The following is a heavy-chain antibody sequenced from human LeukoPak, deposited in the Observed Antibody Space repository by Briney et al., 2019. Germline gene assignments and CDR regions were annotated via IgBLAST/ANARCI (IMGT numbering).Heavy chain of an antibody. Sequence: GGSLRLSCVASGFTFSSYAMHWVRQAPGKGLEWVALISYDGSNKYYADSVKGRFTISRDNSKNTLYLQMNSLRAEDTAVYYCARGWVYSSGSYYLYYFDYWGQGTLVTVSS. CDR2: ISYDGSNK. D-gene: IGHD6-19*01. J-gene: IGHJ4*02. V-gene: IGHV3-30-3*01. CDR3: ARGWVYSSGSYYLYYFDY. CDR1: GFTFSSYA.